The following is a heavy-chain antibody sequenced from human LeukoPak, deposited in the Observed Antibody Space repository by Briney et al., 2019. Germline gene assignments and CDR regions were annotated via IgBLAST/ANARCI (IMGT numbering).Heavy chain of an antibody. J-gene: IGHJ5*02. CDR2: IRYDGSNK. D-gene: IGHD3-16*01. V-gene: IGHV3-30*02. CDR1: GFTFSSYG. Sequence: GGSLRLSCAASGFTFSSYGMHWVRQAPGKGLEWVAFIRYDGSNKYYADSVKGRFTISRDNSKNTLYLQMNSLRAEDTAVYYCAKEAMITFGGVISWFDPWGQGTLVTVSS. CDR3: AKEAMITFGGVISWFDP.